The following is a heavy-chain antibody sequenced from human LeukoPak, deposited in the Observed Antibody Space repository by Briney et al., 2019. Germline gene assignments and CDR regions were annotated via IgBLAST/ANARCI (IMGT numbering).Heavy chain of an antibody. Sequence: SETLSLTCAVYGGSFSGYYWSWIRKPPGKGLEWIGEINHSGSTNYNPSLKSRVTISVDTSKNQFSLKLSSVTAADTAVYYCARARGYSYGRFFDYWGQGTLVTVSS. CDR2: INHSGST. V-gene: IGHV4-34*01. J-gene: IGHJ4*02. CDR3: ARARGYSYGRFFDY. D-gene: IGHD5-18*01. CDR1: GGSFSGYY.